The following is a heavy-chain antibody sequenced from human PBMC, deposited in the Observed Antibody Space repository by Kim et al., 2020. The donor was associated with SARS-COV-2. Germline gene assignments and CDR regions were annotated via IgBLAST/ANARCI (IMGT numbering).Heavy chain of an antibody. D-gene: IGHD1-26*01. CDR3: ARVSRGSYSGGMDV. CDR2: IWNDGSNK. J-gene: IGHJ6*04. V-gene: IGHV3-33*01. CDR1: GFTFSNFG. Sequence: GGSLRLSCAASGFTFSNFGMHWVRQAPEKGLEWVALIWNDGSNKYYADSVKGRFTISRDNSKNTLYLQTNSLRAEDTAVYYCARVSRGSYSGGMDVGGKGTAVTVSS.